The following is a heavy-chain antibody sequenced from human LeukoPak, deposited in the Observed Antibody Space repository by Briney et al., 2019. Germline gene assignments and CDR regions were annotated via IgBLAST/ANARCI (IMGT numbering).Heavy chain of an antibody. Sequence: SETLSLTCAVYGGSFSGYYWSWIRQPPGKGLEWIGEINHSGSTNYNPSLKSRVTISVDTSKNQFSLKLSSVTAADTAVYYCARSLLSGSYFGWFDPWGQGTLVTVSS. CDR1: GGSFSGYY. J-gene: IGHJ5*02. CDR3: ARSLLSGSYFGWFDP. V-gene: IGHV4-34*01. CDR2: INHSGST. D-gene: IGHD1-26*01.